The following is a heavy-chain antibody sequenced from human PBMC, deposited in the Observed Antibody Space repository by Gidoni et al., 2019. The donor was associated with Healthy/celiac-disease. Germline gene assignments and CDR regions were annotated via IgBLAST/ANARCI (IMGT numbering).Heavy chain of an antibody. CDR3: ARDFWAFDI. J-gene: IGHJ3*02. CDR2: IYYSGST. V-gene: IGHV4-39*07. Sequence: QLQLQESGPGLVKPSETLSLTCTVSGGSISSSSYYWGWSRQLPGKGLEWIGSIYYSGSTYYNPSLKSRVTISVDTSKNQFSLKLSSVTAADTAVYYWARDFWAFDIWGQGTMVTVSS. CDR1: GGSISSSSYY.